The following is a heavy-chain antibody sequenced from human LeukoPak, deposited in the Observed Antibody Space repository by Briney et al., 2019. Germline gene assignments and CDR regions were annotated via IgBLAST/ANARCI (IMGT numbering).Heavy chain of an antibody. D-gene: IGHD5-12*01. CDR1: GYTFTSYG. Sequence: ASVKVSCKAAGYTFTSYGISWVRQAPGQGLEWMGWISAYNGNTNYAQKLQGRVTMTTDTSTSTAYMELRSLRSDDTAVYYCARFHSGNDAFDYWGQGTLVTVSS. CDR3: ARFHSGNDAFDY. V-gene: IGHV1-18*01. J-gene: IGHJ4*02. CDR2: ISAYNGNT.